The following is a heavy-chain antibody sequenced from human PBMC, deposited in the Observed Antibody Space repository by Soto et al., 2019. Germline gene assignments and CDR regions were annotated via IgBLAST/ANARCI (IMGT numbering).Heavy chain of an antibody. Sequence: QVQLVQSGPEVKKPGSSVKVSCEASGGTFSNFAVNWVRQAPGQGLEWVRAIITLFNVAKYAQKFVGRVNIVADDSTTTAYMDVSSLRSDDTAVYYSAASGSDVLGYAYKDTEGLDIWGQGIMDIGYS. CDR1: GGTFSNFA. D-gene: IGHD2-15*01. V-gene: IGHV1-69*01. CDR2: IITLFNVA. J-gene: IGHJ3*02. CDR3: AASGSDVLGYAYKDTEGLDI.